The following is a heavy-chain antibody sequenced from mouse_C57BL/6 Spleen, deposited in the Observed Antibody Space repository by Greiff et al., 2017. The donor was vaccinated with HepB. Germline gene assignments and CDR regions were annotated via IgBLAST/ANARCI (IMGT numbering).Heavy chain of an antibody. J-gene: IGHJ1*03. CDR3: ARSTTVVTYWYFDV. Sequence: VQLQQSGPELVKPGASVKISCKASGYSFTGYYMHWVKQSHGNILDWIGYIYPYNGVSSYNQKFKGKATLTVDKSSSTAYMELRSLTSEDSAVYYFARSTTVVTYWYFDVWGTGTTVTVSS. V-gene: IGHV1-31*01. CDR1: GYSFTGYY. CDR2: IYPYNGVS. D-gene: IGHD1-1*01.